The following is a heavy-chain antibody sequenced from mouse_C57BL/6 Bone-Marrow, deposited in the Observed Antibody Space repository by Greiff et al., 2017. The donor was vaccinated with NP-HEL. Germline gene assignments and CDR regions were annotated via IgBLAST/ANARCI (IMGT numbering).Heavy chain of an antibody. Sequence: ESGPGLVKPSQSLSLTCTVTGYSITSDYAWNWIRQFPGNKLEWMGYISYSGRTSYSPSLKSRISITRDTSKNQFFLQLNSVTTEDTATYYCSRASYYYGDSLDYWGQGTTLTVSS. CDR2: ISYSGRT. J-gene: IGHJ2*01. CDR1: GYSITSDYA. D-gene: IGHD1-1*02. V-gene: IGHV3-2*02. CDR3: SRASYYYGDSLDY.